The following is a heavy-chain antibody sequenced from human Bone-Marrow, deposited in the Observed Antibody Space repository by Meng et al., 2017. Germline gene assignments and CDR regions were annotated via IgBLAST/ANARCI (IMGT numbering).Heavy chain of an antibody. Sequence: QVQLQQWGAGLLKPSETLSPTCAVYGGSFSGYYWSWIRQPPGKGLEWIGEINHSGSTNYNPSLKSRVTISVDTSKNQFSLKLSSVTAADTAVYYCARGGVRGGIDYWGQGTLVTVSS. D-gene: IGHD3-10*01. J-gene: IGHJ4*02. V-gene: IGHV4-34*01. CDR1: GGSFSGYY. CDR3: ARGGVRGGIDY. CDR2: INHSGST.